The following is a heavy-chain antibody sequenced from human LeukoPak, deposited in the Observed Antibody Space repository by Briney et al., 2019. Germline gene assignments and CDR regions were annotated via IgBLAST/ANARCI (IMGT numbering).Heavy chain of an antibody. Sequence: ASVKVSCKASGYTFTGYYMHWVRQAPGQGLEWMGWINPNSGGTYYAHKVQGRVTITRDTAISTAYLELSRLRSDDTAVYYCARLACSGGSCYLVAAFDYWGQGTLVTVSS. CDR3: ARLACSGGSCYLVAAFDY. CDR1: GYTFTGYY. D-gene: IGHD2-15*01. V-gene: IGHV1-2*02. CDR2: INPNSGGT. J-gene: IGHJ4*02.